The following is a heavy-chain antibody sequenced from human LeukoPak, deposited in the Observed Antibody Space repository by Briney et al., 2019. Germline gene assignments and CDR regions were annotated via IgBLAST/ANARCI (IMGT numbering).Heavy chain of an antibody. J-gene: IGHJ6*02. D-gene: IGHD2-2*01. CDR1: GSTFSSYA. Sequence: GGSLRLSCAASGSTFSSYAMSWVRQAPGKGLEWVSAISGSGGSTYYADSVKGRFTISRDNSKNTLYLQMNSLRAEDTAVYYCAKDAQPLRYYYYGMDVWGQGTTVTVSS. CDR3: AKDAQPLRYYYYGMDV. V-gene: IGHV3-23*01. CDR2: ISGSGGST.